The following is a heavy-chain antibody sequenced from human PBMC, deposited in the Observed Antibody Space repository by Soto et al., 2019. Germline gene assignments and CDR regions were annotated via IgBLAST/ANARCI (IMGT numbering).Heavy chain of an antibody. Sequence: EVLLLESGGGLAQPGGSLRPSCAGSGFTSGTTWVRQTPGRGLEWVSGISASSGKIFYADSVRGRFTISQDNSKNTLYLQMDSLRDDDTAIYFCTQWDGYADVWGQGTTVIVSS. J-gene: IGHJ6*02. CDR1: GFTSGT. CDR2: ISASSGKI. CDR3: TQWDGYADV. D-gene: IGHD1-26*01. V-gene: IGHV3-23*01.